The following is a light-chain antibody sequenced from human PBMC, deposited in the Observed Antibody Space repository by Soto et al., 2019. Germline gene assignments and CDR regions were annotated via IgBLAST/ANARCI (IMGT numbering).Light chain of an antibody. Sequence: EIVLTQSPGTLSLSPGERATLSCRASQSVTSNFLAWYQQKPGQTPRLLIYGASSRATGIPDRFRGSGSGADFTLTITRLEPEDFAVYYCQEYGNSRWTFGQGTKVDNK. CDR2: GAS. CDR3: QEYGNSRWT. CDR1: QSVTSNF. V-gene: IGKV3-20*01. J-gene: IGKJ1*01.